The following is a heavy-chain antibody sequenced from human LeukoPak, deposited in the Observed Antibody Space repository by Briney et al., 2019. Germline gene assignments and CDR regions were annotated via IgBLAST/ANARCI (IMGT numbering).Heavy chain of an antibody. J-gene: IGHJ4*02. CDR3: AKDSDEGYCSGGSCPIDY. Sequence: GRSLRLSCAASGFTFDDYAMHWVRQAPGKGLEWVSGISWNSGSIGYADSVKGRFTISRDNAKNSPYLQMNSLRAEDTALYYCAKDSDEGYCSGGSCPIDYWGQGTLVTVSS. CDR2: ISWNSGSI. CDR1: GFTFDDYA. V-gene: IGHV3-9*01. D-gene: IGHD2-15*01.